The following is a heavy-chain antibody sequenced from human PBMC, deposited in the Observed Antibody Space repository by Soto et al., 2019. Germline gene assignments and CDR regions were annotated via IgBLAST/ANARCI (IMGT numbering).Heavy chain of an antibody. Sequence: ASVKVSCKASGYTFTSYGISWVRQAPGQGLEWMGWISAYNGNTNYAQKLQGRVTMTTDTSTSTAYMELRSLRSDDTAVYYCARFILTGYGEPTLDWFDPWGQGTLVTVSS. V-gene: IGHV1-18*01. J-gene: IGHJ5*02. CDR1: GYTFTSYG. D-gene: IGHD3-9*01. CDR3: ARFILTGYGEPTLDWFDP. CDR2: ISAYNGNT.